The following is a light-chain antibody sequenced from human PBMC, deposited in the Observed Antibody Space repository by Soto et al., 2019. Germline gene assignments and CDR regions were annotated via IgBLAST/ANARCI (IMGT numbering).Light chain of an antibody. V-gene: IGLV1-40*01. J-gene: IGLJ1*01. CDR1: SSYD. CDR2: GTT. CDR3: QSYDSSLGVSYV. Sequence: QSVLTQPPSVSGAPGQTVTISCTGSSSYDVHWYRQLPGTAPKLLIYGTTNRPSGVPDRFSGSKSGTSASLAITGLQPEDEADYYCQSYDSSLGVSYVFGTGTRSPS.